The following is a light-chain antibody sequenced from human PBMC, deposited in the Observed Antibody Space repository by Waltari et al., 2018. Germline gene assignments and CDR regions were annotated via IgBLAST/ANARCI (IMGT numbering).Light chain of an antibody. CDR2: EVK. J-gene: IGLJ2*01. Sequence: QSALTQPASVSGSPGQSITISCTGTSSDIGGHNSVSWYQQHPGKAPKLMIYEVKNRPSGVSNRVSGSKSGNTASLTISGLQAEDEADYYCSSHTSSSTLFGGGTNLIVL. CDR1: SSDIGGHNS. CDR3: SSHTSSSTL. V-gene: IGLV2-14*01.